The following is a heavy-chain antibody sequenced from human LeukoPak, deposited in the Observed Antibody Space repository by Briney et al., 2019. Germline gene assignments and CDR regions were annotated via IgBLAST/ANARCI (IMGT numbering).Heavy chain of an antibody. D-gene: IGHD1/OR15-1a*01. CDR2: IWYDGSKK. CDR3: ARAGTTGTRSFLVAYFDF. J-gene: IGHJ4*02. V-gene: IGHV3-33*01. CDR1: GVRFKEYG. Sequence: GGSLRLSCAASGVRFKEYGMHWVRQAPGKGLEGVAVIWYDGSKKYYADSVKGRFTISRDNAKNSLYLQMNSLKDEDTAVYYCARAGTTGTRSFLVAYFDFWGQGTLVTVSS.